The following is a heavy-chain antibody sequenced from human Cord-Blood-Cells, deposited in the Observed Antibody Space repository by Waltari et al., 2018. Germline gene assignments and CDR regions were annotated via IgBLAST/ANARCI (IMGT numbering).Heavy chain of an antibody. D-gene: IGHD6-13*01. CDR1: GGSISSSSYY. V-gene: IGHV4-39*01. CDR2: IYYSGSP. Sequence: QLQLQESGPGLVKPSETLSLTCTVSGGSISSSSYYWGWIRQPPGKGLEWIGSIYYSGSPYYNPSLKSRVTISVDTSKNQFSLKLSSVTAADTAVYYCARYSSSWYWFDPWGQGTLVTVSS. J-gene: IGHJ5*02. CDR3: ARYSSSWYWFDP.